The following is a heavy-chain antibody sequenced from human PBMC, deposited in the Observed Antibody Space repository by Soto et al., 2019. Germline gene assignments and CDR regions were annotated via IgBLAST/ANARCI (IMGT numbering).Heavy chain of an antibody. CDR2: IYYSGST. D-gene: IGHD2-21*01. J-gene: IGHJ4*02. CDR1: GGSISSSSYY. V-gene: IGHV4-39*01. Sequence: SETLSLTCTVSGGSISSSSYYWGWIRQPPGKGLEWIGSIYYSGSTYYNPSLKSRVTISVDTSKNQFSLKLSSVTAADTVVYYCARGIGVVMGYFAYWGQGTLVTVSS. CDR3: ARGIGVVMGYFAY.